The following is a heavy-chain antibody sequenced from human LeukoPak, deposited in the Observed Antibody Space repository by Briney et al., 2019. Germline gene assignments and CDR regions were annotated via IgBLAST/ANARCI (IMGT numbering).Heavy chain of an antibody. D-gene: IGHD3/OR15-3a*01. V-gene: IGHV3-23*01. J-gene: IGHJ4*02. CDR2: ISGSGGST. Sequence: GGSLRLSCAASGFTFSSYSMNWVRQAPGKGLEWVSSISGSGGSTHYPDSVKGRFTISRDNSKNTLILQMNSLRAEDTAVYYCAKGTLEPTIMFLDSWGQGTLVIVSS. CDR1: GFTFSSYS. CDR3: AKGTLEPTIMFLDS.